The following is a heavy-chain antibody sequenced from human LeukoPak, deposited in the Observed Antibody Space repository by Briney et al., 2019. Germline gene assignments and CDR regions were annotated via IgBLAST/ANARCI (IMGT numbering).Heavy chain of an antibody. Sequence: RPGGSLRLSCAASGFTFDDYGMSWVRHAPGKGLEWVSGINWNGGSRVYAESVKGRFNISRENAKNCLYLQIDSLRAEDTALYYCARDWPDYYGSGSTVDYWGQGTLVTVSS. CDR2: INWNGGSR. D-gene: IGHD3-10*01. CDR3: ARDWPDYYGSGSTVDY. CDR1: GFTFDDYG. J-gene: IGHJ4*02. V-gene: IGHV3-20*04.